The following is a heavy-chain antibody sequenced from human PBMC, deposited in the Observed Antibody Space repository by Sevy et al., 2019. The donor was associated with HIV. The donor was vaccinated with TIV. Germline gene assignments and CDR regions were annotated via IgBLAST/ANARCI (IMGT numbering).Heavy chain of an antibody. CDR1: GGSISSYY. V-gene: IGHV4-4*07. D-gene: IGHD3-22*01. J-gene: IGHJ5*02. Sequence: SETLSLTCTVSGGSISSYYWSWIRQPAGKRLEWIGRIYSSGITNYNPSLKSRVTMSVDTSRIQFSLKLISVTAADTAVYYCARDPYISSGYNWFDPWGQGTLVTVSS. CDR2: IYSSGIT. CDR3: ARDPYISSGYNWFDP.